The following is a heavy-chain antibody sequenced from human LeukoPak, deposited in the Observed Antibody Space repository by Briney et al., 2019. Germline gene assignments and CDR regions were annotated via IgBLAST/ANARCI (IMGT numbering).Heavy chain of an antibody. Sequence: GGSLRLSCAASGFTLSSYAMSWVRQAPGKGLEWVAHMNEAGSDKYYVEYVKGRFSISRDNAKNSVTLQMNSLRVEDTAVYYCVSWDVGHNNYWGQGAQVTVSS. CDR3: VSWDVGHNNY. J-gene: IGHJ4*02. CDR2: MNEAGSDK. V-gene: IGHV3-7*01. CDR1: GFTLSSYA. D-gene: IGHD1-1*01.